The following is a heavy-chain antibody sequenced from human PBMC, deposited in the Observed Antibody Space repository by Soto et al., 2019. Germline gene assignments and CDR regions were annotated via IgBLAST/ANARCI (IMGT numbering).Heavy chain of an antibody. V-gene: IGHV3-30*18. J-gene: IGHJ4*02. CDR2: ISYDGSNK. CDR3: AKGTRLDY. CDR1: GFTISNYI. Sequence: GGSLRLSCAASGFTISNYIMHWVRQAPGKGLGWVAVISYDGSNKYYADSVKGRFTISRDNSKNTLYLQMNSLRAEDTAVYYCAKGTRLDYWGQGTLVTVSS. D-gene: IGHD2-2*01.